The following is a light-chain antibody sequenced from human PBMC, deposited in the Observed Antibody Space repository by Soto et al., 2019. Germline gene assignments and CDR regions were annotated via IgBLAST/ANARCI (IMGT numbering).Light chain of an antibody. Sequence: DIQMTQSPSSLSASVGDRVSITCRASQSISSYLNWYQQKPGKAPKLLIYAALRLQSGVLSRFSGSRSWTDFTLTISSLQTEDFATYYCQHSYSTPLTFGGGTKVEIK. J-gene: IGKJ4*01. CDR2: AAL. V-gene: IGKV1-39*01. CDR3: QHSYSTPLT. CDR1: QSISSY.